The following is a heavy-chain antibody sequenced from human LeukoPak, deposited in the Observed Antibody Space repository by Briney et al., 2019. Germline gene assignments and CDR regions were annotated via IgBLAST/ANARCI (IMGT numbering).Heavy chain of an antibody. CDR3: ARSGQHLFDF. CDR2: ISSSGGTI. J-gene: IGHJ4*02. Sequence: GGSLRLSCAASGFTFSSSEMNWVCQAPGKGLEWVSYISSSGGTISYADSVKGRFTISRDNAKNSLYLQMNSLRAEDTAIYYCARSGQHLFDFWGQGTLVTVSS. D-gene: IGHD6-13*01. V-gene: IGHV3-48*03. CDR1: GFTFSSSE.